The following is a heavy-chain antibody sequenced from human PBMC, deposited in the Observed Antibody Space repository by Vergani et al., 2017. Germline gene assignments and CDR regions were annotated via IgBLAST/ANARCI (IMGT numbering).Heavy chain of an antibody. D-gene: IGHD3-9*01. J-gene: IGHJ4*02. CDR3: ARGAGFDWTPSNSDY. Sequence: EVQLLESGGGLVQPGGSLRLSCAASGFTFSSYAMSWVRQAPGKGLEWVSAISGSGGSTYYADSVKGRFTISRDNSKNTLYLQMNSRRAGDTAVYYCARGAGFDWTPSNSDYWGQGTLVTVSS. CDR2: ISGSGGST. V-gene: IGHV3-23*01. CDR1: GFTFSSYA.